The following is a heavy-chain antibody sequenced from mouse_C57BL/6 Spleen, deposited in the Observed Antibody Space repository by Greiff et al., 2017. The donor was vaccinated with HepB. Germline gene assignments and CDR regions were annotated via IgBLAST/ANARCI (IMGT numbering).Heavy chain of an antibody. CDR2: IDPENGDT. D-gene: IGHD1-1*01. CDR1: GFNIKDDY. CDR3: TLFYYYGSSFDY. Sequence: VHVKQSGAELVRPGASVKLSCTASGFNIKDDYMHWVKQRPEQGLEWIGWIDPENGDTEYASKFQGKATITADTSSNTAYLQLSSLTSEDTAVYYCTLFYYYGSSFDYWGQGTTLTVSS. V-gene: IGHV14-4*01. J-gene: IGHJ2*01.